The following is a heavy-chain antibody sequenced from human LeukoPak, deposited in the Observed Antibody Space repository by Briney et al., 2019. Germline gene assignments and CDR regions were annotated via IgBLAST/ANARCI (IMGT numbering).Heavy chain of an antibody. J-gene: IGHJ6*03. CDR2: INHSGST. CDR3: ARGTTAEWLVSSYYYYYMDV. D-gene: IGHD6-19*01. V-gene: IGHV4-34*01. Sequence: GSLRLSCAASGFTFSTFAMIWIRQPPGKGLEWIGEINHSGSTNYNPSLKSRVTISVDTSKNQFSLKLSSVTAADTAVYYCARGTTAEWLVSSYYYYYMDVWGKGTTVTVSS. CDR1: GFTFSTFA.